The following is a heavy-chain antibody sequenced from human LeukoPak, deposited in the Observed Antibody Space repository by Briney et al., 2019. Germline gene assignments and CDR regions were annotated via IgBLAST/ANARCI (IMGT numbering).Heavy chain of an antibody. Sequence: PGGSLRLSCAASGFTVSSNYMSWVRQAPGKGLEWVSVIYSGGSTYYADSVKGRFTISRDNSKNTLYLQMNSLRAEDTAVYYCATRGDYVWGSYRSLYYFDYWAREPWSPSPQ. V-gene: IGHV3-53*01. CDR2: IYSGGST. J-gene: IGHJ4*02. D-gene: IGHD3-16*02. CDR1: GFTVSSNY. CDR3: ATRGDYVWGSYRSLYYFDY.